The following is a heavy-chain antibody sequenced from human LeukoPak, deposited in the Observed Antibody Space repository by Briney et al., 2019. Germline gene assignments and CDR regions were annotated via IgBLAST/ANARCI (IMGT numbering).Heavy chain of an antibody. Sequence: SETLSLTCTVSGGSISSYYWSWIRQPPGKGLGWIGYIYYSGSTNYNPSLKSRVTISVDMSKNQFSLKLSSVTAADTAVYYCARADCTSTSCYAWRDAFDIWGQGTMVTVST. CDR2: IYYSGST. CDR1: GGSISSYY. J-gene: IGHJ3*02. D-gene: IGHD2-2*01. CDR3: ARADCTSTSCYAWRDAFDI. V-gene: IGHV4-59*01.